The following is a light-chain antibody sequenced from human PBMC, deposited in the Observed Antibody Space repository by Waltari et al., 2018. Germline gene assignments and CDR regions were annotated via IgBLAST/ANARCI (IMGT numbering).Light chain of an antibody. Sequence: QSALTQPASVSGTPGQSITISCTGTTSDVGNYDLVSWYQQHPGKAPKLLICEVNKRPSGVSSRFSGSRSGNTDSLTTSGLKAEDEAEYYCCSYAGRGTYVFGSGTKVTVL. J-gene: IGLJ1*01. V-gene: IGLV2-23*02. CDR2: EVN. CDR3: CSYAGRGTYV. CDR1: TSDVGNYDL.